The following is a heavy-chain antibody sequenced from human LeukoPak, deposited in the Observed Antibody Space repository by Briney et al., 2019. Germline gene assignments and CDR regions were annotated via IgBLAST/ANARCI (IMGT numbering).Heavy chain of an antibody. CDR2: IYHSGST. J-gene: IGHJ6*03. Sequence: PSETLSLTCTVSGGSISSYYWSWIRQPPGKGLEWIGSIYHSGSTYYNPSLKSRVTISVDTSKNQFSLKLSSVTAADTAVYYCAREQSGSYFYYYYMDVWGKGTTVTVSS. CDR1: GGSISSYY. CDR3: AREQSGSYFYYYYMDV. V-gene: IGHV4-38-2*02. D-gene: IGHD1-26*01.